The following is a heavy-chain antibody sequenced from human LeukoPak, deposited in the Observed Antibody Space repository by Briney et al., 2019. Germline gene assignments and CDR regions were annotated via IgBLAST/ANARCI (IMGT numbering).Heavy chain of an antibody. CDR1: GFTFSDYY. CDR3: SRKYVELDY. J-gene: IGHJ4*02. V-gene: IGHV3-11*01. D-gene: IGHD1-1*01. CDR2: ISSSGSTI. Sequence: GGSLRLSCAASGFTFSDYYMSWIRQAPGKGLEWVSYISSSGSTIKYADSVRGRFTISRDNAKNSLYLQMNSLRVEDTAVYYCSRKYVELDYWRQGTLVTVSS.